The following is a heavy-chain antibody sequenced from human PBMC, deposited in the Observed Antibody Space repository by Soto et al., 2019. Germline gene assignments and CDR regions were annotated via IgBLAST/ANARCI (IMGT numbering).Heavy chain of an antibody. CDR3: ATLPPRIVVVVLPIPT. D-gene: IGHD2-15*01. Sequence: QVQLQESGPRLVKPSGTLSLTCAVSGASISSTNWWTWVRQPPGKGLEWIGESYHTGSTKYNPSLKSRVTISLDKSNNPFSLNLSSVTAADTAVYYCATLPPRIVVVVLPIPTWGQGTLVTVSS. J-gene: IGHJ4*02. V-gene: IGHV4-4*02. CDR1: GASISSTNW. CDR2: SYHTGST.